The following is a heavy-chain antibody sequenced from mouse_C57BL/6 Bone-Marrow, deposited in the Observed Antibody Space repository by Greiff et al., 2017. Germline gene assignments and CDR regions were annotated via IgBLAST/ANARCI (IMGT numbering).Heavy chain of an antibody. J-gene: IGHJ4*01. Sequence: EVQLQQSGGGLVKPGGSLKLSCAASGFTFSSYAMSWVRQTPEKRLEWVATISDGGSYTYYPDNVKGRFTISSDNAKINLYLQMSHRTSEDTAMYYCARDPYGSSYYYAMDDWGQGTSVTVSS. CDR2: ISDGGSYT. V-gene: IGHV5-4*01. D-gene: IGHD1-1*01. CDR3: ARDPYGSSYYYAMDD. CDR1: GFTFSSYA.